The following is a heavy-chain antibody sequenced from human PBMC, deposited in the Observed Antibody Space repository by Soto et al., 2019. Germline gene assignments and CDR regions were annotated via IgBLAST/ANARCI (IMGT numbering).Heavy chain of an antibody. Sequence: QLQESGPGLVKPSETLSLTCSVSGDSINSDKYYWGWIRQPPGKGLEWIGSIYYRGNTYYNPSLHNRVTLSVDKSKSQFSRRLNSVTAADSAVYFCARLEGLATISYYFDFWGQGAQVTVSS. CDR2: IYYRGNT. V-gene: IGHV4-39*01. CDR3: ARLEGLATISYYFDF. CDR1: GDSINSDKYY. D-gene: IGHD3-9*01. J-gene: IGHJ4*02.